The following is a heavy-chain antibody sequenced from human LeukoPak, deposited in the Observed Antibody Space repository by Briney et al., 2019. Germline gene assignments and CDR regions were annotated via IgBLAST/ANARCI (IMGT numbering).Heavy chain of an antibody. Sequence: GGSLSLSCAASGFTFSSYAMSWVRQAPGKGVEWVSAISGSGGNTYYADSVKGRFTIYRDNSKNTLYLQMNSLRAEDTAVYYCAIRAHAYYYYYMDVWGKGTTVTVSS. J-gene: IGHJ6*03. V-gene: IGHV3-23*01. D-gene: IGHD4-17*01. CDR3: AIRAHAYYYYYMDV. CDR1: GFTFSSYA. CDR2: ISGSGGNT.